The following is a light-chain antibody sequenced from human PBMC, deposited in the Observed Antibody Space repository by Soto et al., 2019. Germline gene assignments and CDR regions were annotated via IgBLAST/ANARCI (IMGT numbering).Light chain of an antibody. CDR3: QQYNSYPLS. V-gene: IGKV1-5*01. Sequence: DVQMTQSPSTLAASVGDGVTITCRASENIKNWLAWYQQTPGKAPKVLISVASRLETGVPSRFSGSGYGTDFTLPIGSLQPDDFASYYCQQYNSYPLSFGGGTKVEIK. CDR2: VAS. CDR1: ENIKNW. J-gene: IGKJ4*01.